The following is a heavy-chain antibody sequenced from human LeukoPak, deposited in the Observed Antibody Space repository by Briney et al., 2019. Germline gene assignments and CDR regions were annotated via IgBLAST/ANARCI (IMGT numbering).Heavy chain of an antibody. CDR3: ATPIVGATGAAFDI. J-gene: IGHJ3*02. CDR1: GYTLTELS. Sequence: GASVKVSCKVSGYTLTELSMHWVRQAPGKGLEWMGGFDPEDSETIYAQKFQGRVTMTEDTSTDTAYMELSSLGSEDTAVYYCATPIVGATGAAFDIWGQGTMVTVSS. CDR2: FDPEDSET. D-gene: IGHD1-26*01. V-gene: IGHV1-24*01.